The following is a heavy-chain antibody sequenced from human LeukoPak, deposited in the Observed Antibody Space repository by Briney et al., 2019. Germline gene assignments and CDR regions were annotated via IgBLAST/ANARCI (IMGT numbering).Heavy chain of an antibody. CDR1: GASVSSLS. CDR3: VRDPHIDNYYGTTPGLMDS. J-gene: IGHJ4*02. CDR2: IYYSGST. D-gene: IGHD1-14*01. V-gene: IGHV4-59*02. Sequence: SETRSPACTVSGASVSSLSWSWIRQPPGKGLEWIGYIYYSGSTNYNPSLKSRVTISVDTSKNQFSLKLSSVTAADTAVYYCVRDPHIDNYYGTTPGLMDSWGQGTLVSVSS.